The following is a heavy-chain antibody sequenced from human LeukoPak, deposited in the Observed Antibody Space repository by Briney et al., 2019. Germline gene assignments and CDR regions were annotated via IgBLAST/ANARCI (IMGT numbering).Heavy chain of an antibody. CDR2: MYYSGNS. D-gene: IGHD3-22*01. CDR1: GGSISSSGYY. Sequence: PSETLSLTCTVSGGSISSSGYYWGWIRQPAEKRVEWIGTMYYSGNSYYNPSLKSRVTISVDTSKNQFSLKLNSVTAADTAVYYCARHSNYYDSSGYVTPNSFYFWGQGTLVTVSS. V-gene: IGHV4-39*01. CDR3: ARHSNYYDSSGYVTPNSFYF. J-gene: IGHJ4*02.